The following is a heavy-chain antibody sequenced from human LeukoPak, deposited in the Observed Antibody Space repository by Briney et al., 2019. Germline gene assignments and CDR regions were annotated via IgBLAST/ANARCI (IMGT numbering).Heavy chain of an antibody. CDR1: GGSISSGGYY. V-gene: IGHV4-61*08. D-gene: IGHD3-3*01. J-gene: IGHJ5*02. Sequence: SQTLSLTCTVSGGSISSGGYYWSWIRQHPGKGLEWIGYIYYSGSTNYNPSLKSRVTISVDTSKNQFSLKLSSVTAADTAVYYCAREEWSGTNWFDPWGQGTLVTVSS. CDR2: IYYSGST. CDR3: AREEWSGTNWFDP.